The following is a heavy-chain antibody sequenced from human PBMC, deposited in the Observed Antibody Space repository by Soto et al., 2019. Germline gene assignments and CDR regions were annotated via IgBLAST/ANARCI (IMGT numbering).Heavy chain of an antibody. J-gene: IGHJ6*02. CDR1: GESISTYY. V-gene: IGHV4-4*07. Sequence: SETLSLTCIVSGESISTYYWSWIRRPAGKGLEWIGRMYGSGSTNYSPFLKSRVTMSVDTSKNQFSLKLNSVTAADTAVYYCARVLLERRHYFGMDVWGQGTTVTVSS. CDR2: MYGSGST. CDR3: ARVLLERRHYFGMDV. D-gene: IGHD1-1*01.